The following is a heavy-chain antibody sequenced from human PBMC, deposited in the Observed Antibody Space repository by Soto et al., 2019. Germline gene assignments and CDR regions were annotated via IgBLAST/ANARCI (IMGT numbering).Heavy chain of an antibody. D-gene: IGHD5-18*01. Sequence: PSETLSLTCAVYGGSFSGYYWSWIRQPPGKGLEWIGEINHSGSTNYNPSLKSRVTTSVDTSKNQFSLKLSSVTAADTAVYYCARARLQLWSYYYYGMDVWGQGTTVTVSS. CDR2: INHSGST. J-gene: IGHJ6*02. V-gene: IGHV4-34*01. CDR3: ARARLQLWSYYYYGMDV. CDR1: GGSFSGYY.